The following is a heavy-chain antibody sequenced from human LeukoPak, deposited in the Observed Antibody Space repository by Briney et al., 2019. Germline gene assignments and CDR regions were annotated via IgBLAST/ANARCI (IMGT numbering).Heavy chain of an antibody. D-gene: IGHD6-13*01. CDR1: GGSISSSSYY. CDR2: IYYSGST. V-gene: IGHV4-39*01. J-gene: IGHJ4*02. CDR3: ARSRAGIAAAGN. Sequence: SETLSLTCTASGGSISSSSYYWGWIRQPPGKGLEWIGSIYYSGSTYYNPSLKSRVTISVDTSKNQFSLKLSSVTAADTAVYYCARSRAGIAAAGNWGQGTLVTVSS.